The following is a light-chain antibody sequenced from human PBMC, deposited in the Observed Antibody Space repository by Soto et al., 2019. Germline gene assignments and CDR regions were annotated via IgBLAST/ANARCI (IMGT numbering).Light chain of an antibody. CDR1: QPITNY. J-gene: IGKJ1*01. CDR3: QQSNIFPWT. Sequence: DIQMTQSPSSLSASVGDRVTITCRASQPITNYLNWYQHKSGEAPRLLIYAASTLRSGVPARFSGDGSGTHFTLTISSLQPDDFASYFCQQSNIFPWTFGQGTKVEMK. V-gene: IGKV1-39*01. CDR2: AAS.